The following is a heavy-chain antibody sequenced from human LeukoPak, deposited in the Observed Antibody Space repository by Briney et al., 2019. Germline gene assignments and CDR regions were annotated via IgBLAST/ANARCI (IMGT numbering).Heavy chain of an antibody. J-gene: IGHJ5*02. CDR3: ASDRGDGYYPGP. V-gene: IGHV1-46*01. CDR1: GYTFTSYY. D-gene: IGHD5-24*01. CDR2: INPSGGST. Sequence: ASVKVSCKASGYTFTSYYMHWVRQAPGQGLEWMGIINPSGGSTSYAQKFQGRVTMTRDTSTSTVYMELSSLRSEDTAVYYCASDRGDGYYPGPWGQGTLVTVSS.